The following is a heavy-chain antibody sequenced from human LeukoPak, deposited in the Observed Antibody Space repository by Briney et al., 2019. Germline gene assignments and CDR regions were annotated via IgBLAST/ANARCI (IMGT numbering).Heavy chain of an antibody. CDR1: GFTFNRDW. V-gene: IGHV3-7*01. J-gene: IGHJ4*02. CDR2: IKEDGSEK. Sequence: GGSPRLSCTASGFTFNRDWTAWVRQAPGKGLEWVANIKEDGSEKNYVDSVKGRFTISRDNAENSVYLQMSDLRAEDTGVYYCVTKEPSTSGWSYWGQGTLVTVSS. D-gene: IGHD6-19*01. CDR3: VTKEPSTSGWSY.